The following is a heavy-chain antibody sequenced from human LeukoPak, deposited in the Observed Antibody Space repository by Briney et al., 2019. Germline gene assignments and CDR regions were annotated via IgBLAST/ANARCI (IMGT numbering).Heavy chain of an antibody. CDR3: ARGYYGVLRVYYYYGMDV. D-gene: IGHD4-17*01. V-gene: IGHV4-61*02. J-gene: IGHJ6*02. Sequence: SETLSLTCTVSGGSISSGSYYWRWIRQPAGKGLEWIVRIYTSGSTNYNPSLKSRVTISVDTSKNQFSLKLSSVTAADTAVYYCARGYYGVLRVYYYYGMDVWGQGTTVTVSS. CDR1: GGSISSGSYY. CDR2: IYTSGST.